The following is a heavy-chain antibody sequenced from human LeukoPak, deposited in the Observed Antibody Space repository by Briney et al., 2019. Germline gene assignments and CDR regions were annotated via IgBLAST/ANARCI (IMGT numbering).Heavy chain of an antibody. CDR3: ARDFNAGQYGSGSYDY. D-gene: IGHD3-10*01. CDR2: ISAYNGNT. V-gene: IGHV1-18*01. J-gene: IGHJ4*02. CDR1: GYTFTSYG. Sequence: ASVKVSCKASGYTFTSYGISWVRQAPGQGLEWMGWISAYNGNTKYAQKLQGRVTMTTDTSTSTAYIELRSLRSDDTAVYYCARDFNAGQYGSGSYDYWGQGTLVTVSS.